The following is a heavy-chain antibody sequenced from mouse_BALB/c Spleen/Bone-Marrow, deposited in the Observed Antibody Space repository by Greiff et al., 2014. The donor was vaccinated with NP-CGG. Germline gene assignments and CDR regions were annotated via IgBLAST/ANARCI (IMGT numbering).Heavy chain of an antibody. CDR2: IDPANGNT. V-gene: IGHV14-3*02. J-gene: IGHJ1*01. CDR1: GFNIKDTY. D-gene: IGHD2-14*01. Sequence: DVKLVESGAELVKPGASVKLSCTASGFNIKDTYMHWVKQRPEQGLEWIGRIDPANGNTKYDPKFRGKATITADTSSSTAYLQLSSLTSEDTAVYYCASYRYAWYFDVWGAGTTVTVSS. CDR3: ASYRYAWYFDV.